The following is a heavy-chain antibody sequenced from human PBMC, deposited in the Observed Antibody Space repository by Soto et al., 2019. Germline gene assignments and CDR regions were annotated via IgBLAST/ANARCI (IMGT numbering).Heavy chain of an antibody. CDR3: VRRMASPDQ. CDR2: ITSGGRSI. CDR1: GFTFSDYE. Sequence: LRLSCTASGFTFSDYEMNWVRQAPGKGLEWVSYITSGGRSIYYADSVKGRVIISRDNAENSLYLQMNSLRPEDTAVYYCVRRMASPDQWGQGTLVTVSS. J-gene: IGHJ4*02. D-gene: IGHD2-15*01. V-gene: IGHV3-48*03.